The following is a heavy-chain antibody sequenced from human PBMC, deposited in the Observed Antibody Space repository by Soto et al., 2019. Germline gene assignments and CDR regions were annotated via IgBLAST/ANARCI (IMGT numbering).Heavy chain of an antibody. V-gene: IGHV3-7*01. Sequence: EVQLVESGGGLVQSGGSLRLSCAASGFTFSSYWMGWVRQAPGKGLEWVANIKQDGSDKSYADSVKGRFTISRDNAKNSLYLKMNSLRAEDTGVYYCVRDEVGGFFQQWGQGTLVTVSS. CDR2: IKQDGSDK. D-gene: IGHD3-16*01. J-gene: IGHJ1*01. CDR3: VRDEVGGFFQQ. CDR1: GFTFSSYW.